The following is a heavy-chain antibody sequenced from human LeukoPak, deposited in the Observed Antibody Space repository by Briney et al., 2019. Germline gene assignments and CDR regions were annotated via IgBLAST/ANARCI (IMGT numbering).Heavy chain of an antibody. CDR2: INDSGST. D-gene: IGHD1-1*01. Sequence: SETLSLTCAISGGSFTAYYWSWIRQPPGKGLEWIGDINDSGSTNSSPSLKSRVVISLDTSKSQLSLKLSPVTAADTATYFCARAGRGTSSRALDYWGQGTLVTVSS. CDR1: GGSFTAYY. CDR3: ARAGRGTSSRALDY. V-gene: IGHV4-34*01. J-gene: IGHJ4*02.